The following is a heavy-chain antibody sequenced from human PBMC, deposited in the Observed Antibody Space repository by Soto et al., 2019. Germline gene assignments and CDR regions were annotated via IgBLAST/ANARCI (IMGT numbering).Heavy chain of an antibody. Sequence: GESLKISCKGSGYSFTSYWISWVRQMPGKGLEWMGRIDPSDSYTNYSPSFQGHVTISADKSISTAYLQWSSLKASDTAMYYCARHVPAYYDDSSGYRSAYAFDIWGQGTMVTVSS. D-gene: IGHD3-22*01. CDR1: GYSFTSYW. V-gene: IGHV5-10-1*01. CDR3: ARHVPAYYDDSSGYRSAYAFDI. CDR2: IDPSDSYT. J-gene: IGHJ3*02.